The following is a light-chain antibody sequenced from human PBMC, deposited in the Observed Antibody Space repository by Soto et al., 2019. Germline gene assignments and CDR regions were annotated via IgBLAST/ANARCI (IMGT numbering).Light chain of an antibody. V-gene: IGLV2-14*01. Sequence: QSALTQPASVSGSPGQSITISCTGTRSDVGGYNYVSWYQQHPGKAPKVMIYDVSNRPSGVSNRFSGSKSGNTASRTISGLQAEDEADYYCSSYTSINTLVVFGGGTKLTVL. CDR1: RSDVGGYNY. CDR2: DVS. CDR3: SSYTSINTLVV. J-gene: IGLJ2*01.